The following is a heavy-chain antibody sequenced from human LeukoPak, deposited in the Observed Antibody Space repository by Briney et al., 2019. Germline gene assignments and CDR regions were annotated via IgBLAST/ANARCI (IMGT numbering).Heavy chain of an antibody. V-gene: IGHV3-66*02. J-gene: IGHJ6*02. D-gene: IGHD6-13*01. CDR2: IYSGGST. CDR3: AKTRRIAAAGTYYYYYGMDV. CDR1: GFTVSSNH. Sequence: GGSLRLSCAASGFTVSSNHMTWVRQAPGKGLEWVSVIYSGGSTFYADSVKGRFTISRDNSKNTLYLQMNSLRAEDTAVYYCAKTRRIAAAGTYYYYYGMDVWGQGTTVTVSS.